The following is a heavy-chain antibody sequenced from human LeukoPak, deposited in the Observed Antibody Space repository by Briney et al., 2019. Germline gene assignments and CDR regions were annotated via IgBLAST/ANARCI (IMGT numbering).Heavy chain of an antibody. V-gene: IGHV4-59*08. D-gene: IGHD3-10*01. CDR3: ASWPHYYGSGSVDY. Sequence: SETLSLTCAVSGGSISSYYWSWIRQPPGKGLEWIGYIYYSGSTNYNPSLKSRVTISVDTSKNQFSLKLSSVTAADTAVYYCASWPHYYGSGSVDYWGQGTLVTVSS. CDR1: GGSISSYY. J-gene: IGHJ4*02. CDR2: IYYSGST.